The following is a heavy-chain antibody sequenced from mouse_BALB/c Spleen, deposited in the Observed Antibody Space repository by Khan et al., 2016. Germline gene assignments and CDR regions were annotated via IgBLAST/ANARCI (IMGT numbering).Heavy chain of an antibody. J-gene: IGHJ1*01. Sequence: EVKLLESGGGLVQPGGSLKLSCAVSGYVFSRYWMNWVRQAPGKGLEWIGEINPDSSTIYYAPSLKDKFIISRDNAKNTLYLQMRKVGAEDTALYYCARLYYYGCVDYWGAGTTVTVSS. CDR3: ARLYYYGCVDY. D-gene: IGHD1-1*01. V-gene: IGHV4-1*02. CDR1: GYVFSRYW. CDR2: INPDSSTI.